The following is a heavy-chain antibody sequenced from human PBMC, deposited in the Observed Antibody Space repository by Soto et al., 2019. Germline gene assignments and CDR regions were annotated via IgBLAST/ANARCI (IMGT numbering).Heavy chain of an antibody. V-gene: IGHV4-59*01. Sequence: PSETLSLTCAVSGGSISRYYWNWIRQPPGKGLEWIGYIHYSGSTNYNPSLKSRATISLDTSKIQISLQLTSVTAADTAVYYCARSAADGKLLARYENWFDPWGQGTLVTVSS. CDR1: GGSISRYY. D-gene: IGHD6-13*01. CDR3: ARSAADGKLLARYENWFDP. J-gene: IGHJ5*02. CDR2: IHYSGST.